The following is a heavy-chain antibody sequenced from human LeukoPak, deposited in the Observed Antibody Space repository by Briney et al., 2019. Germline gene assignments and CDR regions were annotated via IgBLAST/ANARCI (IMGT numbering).Heavy chain of an antibody. J-gene: IGHJ6*02. CDR2: ISAYNGNT. CDR3: ARDPPLSVVVPAAMFGDYYYYYYGMDV. CDR1: GYTFTSYA. Sequence: ASVKVSCKASGYTFTSYAMNWVRQAPGQGLEWMGWISAYNGNTNYAQKLQGRVTMTTDTSTSTAYMELRSLRSDDTAVYYCARDPPLSVVVPAAMFGDYYYYYYGMDVWGQGTTVTVSS. V-gene: IGHV1-18*01. D-gene: IGHD2-2*01.